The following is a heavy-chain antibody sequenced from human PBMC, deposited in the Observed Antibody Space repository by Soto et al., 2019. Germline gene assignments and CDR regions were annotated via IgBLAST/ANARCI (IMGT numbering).Heavy chain of an antibody. Sequence: QVTLVQSGTEVKQPGASMKVSCKASGYSFATSGISWVRQAPGQGLEWMGWISVYNGNTNYDQKLQDRVTMTTDTSTSTADLELRNLRSDDTAVYYCARAGQYYDSSGYANWGQGTLFTVSS. D-gene: IGHD3-22*01. CDR3: ARAGQYYDSSGYAN. J-gene: IGHJ4*02. V-gene: IGHV1-18*01. CDR2: ISVYNGNT. CDR1: GYSFATSG.